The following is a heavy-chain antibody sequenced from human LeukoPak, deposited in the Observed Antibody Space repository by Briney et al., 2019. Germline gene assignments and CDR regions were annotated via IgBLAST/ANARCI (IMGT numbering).Heavy chain of an antibody. J-gene: IGHJ6*02. D-gene: IGHD3-10*01. CDR1: GFIFKKYW. CDR2: IKEDGSET. Sequence: GGSLRLSCAASGFIFKKYWMNWVRQVPGKGLECLADIKEDGSETYYADSVKGRFTISRDNAKNSLYLLMNSLRAEDTALYYCAKDISQRYYYGSGSYSYYYYYGMDVWGQGTTVTVSS. V-gene: IGHV3-7*03. CDR3: AKDISQRYYYGSGSYSYYYYYGMDV.